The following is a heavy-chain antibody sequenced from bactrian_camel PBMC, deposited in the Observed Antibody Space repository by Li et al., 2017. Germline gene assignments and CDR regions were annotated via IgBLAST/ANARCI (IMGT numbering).Heavy chain of an antibody. D-gene: IGHD2*01. J-gene: IGHJ6*01. V-gene: IGHV3S53*01. CDR3: AADLNPYGGSCQEGLGY. CDR2: IDHDGST. CDR1: VSHYSTLC. Sequence: HVQLVESGGGSVQAGGSLRLSCLASVSHYSTLCMGWFRQPPGKEREGVASIDHDGSTTYADSVKGRFTISKDTAKNTLYLQMNSLKPGDTAVYYCAADLNPYGGSCQEGLGYWGQGTQVTVS.